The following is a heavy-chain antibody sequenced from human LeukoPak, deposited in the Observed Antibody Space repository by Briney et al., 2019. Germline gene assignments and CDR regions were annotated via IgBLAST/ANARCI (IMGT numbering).Heavy chain of an antibody. CDR1: GFTFSSYC. D-gene: IGHD2-2*01. CDR3: ARDDCSSISCYHNWFDP. J-gene: IGHJ5*02. Sequence: HPGGSLRLSCAASGFTFSSYCISWVRKAPGKGLEWVANIKQDGSENYYVDSVKGRFTISRDNAKNSLYLQMNSLRAEDTAVYYCARDDCSSISCYHNWFDPWGQGTLVTVSS. V-gene: IGHV3-7*01. CDR2: IKQDGSEN.